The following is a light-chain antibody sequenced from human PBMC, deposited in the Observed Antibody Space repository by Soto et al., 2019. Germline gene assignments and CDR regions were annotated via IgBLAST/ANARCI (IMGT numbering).Light chain of an antibody. CDR3: QQYNNWPSGT. J-gene: IGKJ1*01. Sequence: EIVMTQSPATLSVSPGERATLSCRASQSVSSNLAWYQQKPGQAPRLLIYGASTRATGIPARFSGSGSGTEFTLNISSLQSEDFAVYYCQQYNNWPSGTFGQGTKVEIK. V-gene: IGKV3-15*01. CDR2: GAS. CDR1: QSVSSN.